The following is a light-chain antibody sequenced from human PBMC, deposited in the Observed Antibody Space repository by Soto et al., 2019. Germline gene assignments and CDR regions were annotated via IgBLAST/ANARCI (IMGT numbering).Light chain of an antibody. CDR1: SGSNASNY. CDR3: QSYDSSTPVV. J-gene: IGLJ2*01. CDR2: EDN. Sequence: NFMLTQPHSVSESPGKTVTISCTRSSGSNASNYVQWYQQRPGSAPTTVIYEDNQRPSGVPDRFSGSIDSSSNSASLTISGLKTEDEADYYCQSYDSSTPVVFGGGTKLTVL. V-gene: IGLV6-57*03.